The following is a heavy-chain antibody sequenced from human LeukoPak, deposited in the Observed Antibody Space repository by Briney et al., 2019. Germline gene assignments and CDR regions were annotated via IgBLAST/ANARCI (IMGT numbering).Heavy chain of an antibody. J-gene: IGHJ4*02. CDR1: GFTFTDYA. CDR3: AIDSTYYYASGGSGPHYFDY. Sequence: PGRSQRLSCAASGFTFTDYAMHWVRQAPGKGLEWVALISYDGSRTDYADSVKGRFTISRDNSRNTLYLQLNSLGPEDAAVYYCAIDSTYYYASGGSGPHYFDYWGQGAVVTVSS. V-gene: IGHV3-30*01. D-gene: IGHD3-10*01. CDR2: ISYDGSRT.